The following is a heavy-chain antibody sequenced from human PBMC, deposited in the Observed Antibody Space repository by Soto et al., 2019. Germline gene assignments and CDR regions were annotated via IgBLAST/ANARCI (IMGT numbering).Heavy chain of an antibody. J-gene: IGHJ6*04. Sequence: GGSLRLSCAASGFTFSSYAMSWVRQAPGKGLEWVSAISGSGGSTYYADSVKGRFTISRDNSKNTLYLQMNSLRAEDTAVYYCAKGSPRGYDGSGSPMDVWGKGTTVTVSS. V-gene: IGHV3-23*01. CDR1: GFTFSSYA. CDR2: ISGSGGST. CDR3: AKGSPRGYDGSGSPMDV. D-gene: IGHD3-10*01.